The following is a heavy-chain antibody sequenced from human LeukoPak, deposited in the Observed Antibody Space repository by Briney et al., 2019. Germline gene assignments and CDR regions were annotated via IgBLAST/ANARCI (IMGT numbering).Heavy chain of an antibody. CDR3: ARPGPQNGAYCGGDCSIPLYYYYYGMDV. Sequence: SVKVSCKASGGTFSIYAISWVRQAPGQGLEWMGGIIPIFGTANYAQKFQGRVTITADESTSTAYMELSSLRSEDTAVYYCARPGPQNGAYCGGDCSIPLYYYYYGMDVWGQGTTVTVSS. D-gene: IGHD2-21*02. CDR2: IIPIFGTA. J-gene: IGHJ6*02. V-gene: IGHV1-69*13. CDR1: GGTFSIYA.